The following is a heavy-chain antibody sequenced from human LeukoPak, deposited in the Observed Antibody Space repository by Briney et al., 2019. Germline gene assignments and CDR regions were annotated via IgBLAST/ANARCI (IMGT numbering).Heavy chain of an antibody. J-gene: IGHJ4*02. V-gene: IGHV4-59*01. Sequence: PSETLSLTCTVSGGSISSYYWSCIRQPPGKGLEWIGYIYYSGSTNYNPSLKSRVTISVDTSKNQFSLKLSSVTAADTAVYYCARGRGDPFFDYWGQGTLVTVSS. D-gene: IGHD2-21*02. CDR3: ARGRGDPFFDY. CDR2: IYYSGST. CDR1: GGSISSYY.